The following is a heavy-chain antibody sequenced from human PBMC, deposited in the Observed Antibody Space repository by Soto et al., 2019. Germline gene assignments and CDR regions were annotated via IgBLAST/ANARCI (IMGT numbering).Heavy chain of an antibody. CDR3: VRDGDVNTGFGKDY. V-gene: IGHV3-33*01. CDR2: IWHDGGNK. CDR1: GFTFSSYG. J-gene: IGHJ4*02. D-gene: IGHD3-16*01. Sequence: GGSLRLSCAASGFTFSSYGMHWVRQAPGKGLEWVAFIWHDGGNKFYAESVKGRFTISRDNSKNTLYLQMTSLSAEDTAMYYCVRDGDVNTGFGKDYWGQGTLVTVSS.